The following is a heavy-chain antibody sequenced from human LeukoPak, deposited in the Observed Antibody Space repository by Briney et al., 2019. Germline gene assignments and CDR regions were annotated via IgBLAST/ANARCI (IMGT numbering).Heavy chain of an antibody. J-gene: IGHJ4*02. D-gene: IGHD2-15*01. CDR3: ARQKKNCSGGSCLNFDY. CDR2: IYYSGST. V-gene: IGHV4-39*01. CDR1: GGSISSSSYY. Sequence: SETLSLTCTVSGGSISSSSYYWGWIRQPPGKGLERIGSIYYSGSTYYNPSLKSRVTISVDTSKNQFSLKLSSVTAADTAVYYCARQKKNCSGGSCLNFDYWGQGTLVTVSS.